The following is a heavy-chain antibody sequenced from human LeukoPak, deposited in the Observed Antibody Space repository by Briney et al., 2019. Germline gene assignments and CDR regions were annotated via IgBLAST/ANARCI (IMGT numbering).Heavy chain of an antibody. D-gene: IGHD6-13*01. V-gene: IGHV4-38-2*02. CDR1: GYSISSGYY. J-gene: IGHJ4*02. CDR3: ARTAAGTVAFDY. Sequence: SETLSLTCTVSGYSISSGYYWGWIRQPPGKGLEWIGSIYHSGSTYYNPSLKSRVTMSVDTSKNQFSLKLSSVTAADTAVYYCARTAAGTVAFDYWGQGTLVTVSS. CDR2: IYHSGST.